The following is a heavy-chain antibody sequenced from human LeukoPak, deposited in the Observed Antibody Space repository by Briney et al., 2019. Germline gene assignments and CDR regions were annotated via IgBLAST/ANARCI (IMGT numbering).Heavy chain of an antibody. CDR3: TTYKVGPTTSHFDH. CDR1: GFTFSNAW. D-gene: IGHD1-26*01. Sequence: PGGSLRLSCAASGFTFSNAWMNWVRQTPGRGLEWVGRIKSKTDGGTPDYAAPVKGRFTISRDDSKNTLYLQMNNLKTEDTAVYYCTTYKVGPTTSHFDHWGQGALVTVSS. V-gene: IGHV3-15*01. J-gene: IGHJ4*02. CDR2: IKSKTDGGTP.